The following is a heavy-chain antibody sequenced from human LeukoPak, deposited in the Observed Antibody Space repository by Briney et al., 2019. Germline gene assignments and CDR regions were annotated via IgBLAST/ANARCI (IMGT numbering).Heavy chain of an antibody. V-gene: IGHV4-38-2*02. CDR3: ARDHEYSSSWPYYFDY. J-gene: IGHJ4*02. CDR2: IYQSGST. D-gene: IGHD6-13*01. Sequence: SETLSLTCTVSGYSISSGYYWGWIRPPPGRGLEWIGSIYQSGSTYYNPSLRSRVTISVDTSEDQFSLKLSSVTAADTAVYYCARDHEYSSSWPYYFDYWGQGTLVTVSS. CDR1: GYSISSGYY.